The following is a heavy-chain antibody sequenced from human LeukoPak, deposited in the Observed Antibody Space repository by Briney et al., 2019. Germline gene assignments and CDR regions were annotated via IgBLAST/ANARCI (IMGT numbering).Heavy chain of an antibody. Sequence: GGSLRLSCAASGFSLSTFNMNWVRQAPGKGLEWVSCISGTGSVYYAASVRGRFTISRDSSKKALYLQMNSLRVEDTAVYYCAKAMTTVTPFDYWGQGTLVTVSS. CDR3: AKAMTTVTPFDY. J-gene: IGHJ4*02. CDR2: ISGTGSV. D-gene: IGHD4-17*01. CDR1: GFSLSTFN. V-gene: IGHV3-69-1*01.